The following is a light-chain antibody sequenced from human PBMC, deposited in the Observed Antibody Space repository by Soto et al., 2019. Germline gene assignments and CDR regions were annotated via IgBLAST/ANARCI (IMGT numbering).Light chain of an antibody. CDR3: CSYAGSSTYV. CDR1: SSDVGSYNL. CDR2: EVS. Sequence: QSVLTQPASVPGSPGQSITISCTGTSSDVGSYNLVSWHQQHPGKAPKLMIYEVSKRPSGVSSRFSGSKSGNTASLTISGLQAEDEADYYCCSYAGSSTYVFGTGTKVTVL. V-gene: IGLV2-23*02. J-gene: IGLJ1*01.